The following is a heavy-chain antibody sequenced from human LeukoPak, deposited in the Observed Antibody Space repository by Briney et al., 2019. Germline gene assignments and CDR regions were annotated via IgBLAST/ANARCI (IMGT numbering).Heavy chain of an antibody. D-gene: IGHD3-16*01. CDR1: GFTFSNYW. J-gene: IGHJ5*02. V-gene: IGHV3-74*01. Sequence: GGSLRLSCAASGFTFSNYWMHWVRQAPGRGLVWVSRIDSDGGTIGYADSVKGRFTVSRDSAKNTLYLQMNSLRAEDTAVYYCAGGSTGFDPWGQGTLVTVSS. CDR2: IDSDGGTI. CDR3: AGGSTGFDP.